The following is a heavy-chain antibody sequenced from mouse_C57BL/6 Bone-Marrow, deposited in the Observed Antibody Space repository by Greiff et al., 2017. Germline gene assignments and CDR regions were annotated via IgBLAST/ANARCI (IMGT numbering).Heavy chain of an antibody. D-gene: IGHD4-1*02. CDR2: IFPGSGST. CDR3: ARFAHNWYAMDY. Sequence: QVQLQQSGPELVKPGASVKISCKASGYTFTDYYINWVKQRPGQGLEWIGWIFPGSGSTYYNEKFKGKATLTVDKSSSTAYMLLISLTSEDSAVYFCARFAHNWYAMDYWGQGTSVTVSS. J-gene: IGHJ4*01. V-gene: IGHV1-75*01. CDR1: GYTFTDYY.